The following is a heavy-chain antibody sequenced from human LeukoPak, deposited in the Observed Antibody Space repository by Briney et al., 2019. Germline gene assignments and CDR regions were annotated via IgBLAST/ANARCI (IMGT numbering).Heavy chain of an antibody. CDR1: RFTFSSYS. CDR3: ARDLGTTVTTYLDY. J-gene: IGHJ4*02. V-gene: IGHV3-21*01. CDR2: ISSSSSYI. Sequence: GGSLRLSCAASRFTFSSYSMNWVRQAPGKGLEWVSSISSSSSYIYYADSVKGRFTISRENAKNSLSLQINSLRAGDTAVYYRARDLGTTVTTYLDYWGQGTLVTVSS. D-gene: IGHD4-17*01.